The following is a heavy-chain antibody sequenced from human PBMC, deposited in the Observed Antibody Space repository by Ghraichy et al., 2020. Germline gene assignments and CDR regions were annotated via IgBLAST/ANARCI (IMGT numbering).Heavy chain of an antibody. CDR2: ISSTSSMI. V-gene: IGHV3-48*03. CDR3: ARRYSSGWSDY. CDR1: GFTFSSYE. Sequence: GGSLRLSCAASGFTFSSYEMNWVRQAPGKGLEWVSYISSTSSMIYYADSVKGRFTISRDNAENSLYLQMNSLRAEDTAVYYCARRYSSGWSDYWGQGTLVTVSS. D-gene: IGHD6-19*01. J-gene: IGHJ4*02.